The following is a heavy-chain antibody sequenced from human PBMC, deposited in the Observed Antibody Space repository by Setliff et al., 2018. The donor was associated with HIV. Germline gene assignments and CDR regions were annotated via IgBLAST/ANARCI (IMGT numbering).Heavy chain of an antibody. V-gene: IGHV3-15*01. CDR2: IKSKTDGGTT. CDR3: AKPYRGSVVRDQGYMDV. D-gene: IGHD3-10*01. CDR1: GFTFSNTW. Sequence: GGSLRLSCAASGFTFSNTWMSWVRQAPGKGLEWVGRIKSKTDGGTTDYAAPVKGRFTISRDDSKNTLYLQMNSLRAEDTAVYYCAKPYRGSVVRDQGYMDVWGKGTTVTVSS. J-gene: IGHJ6*03.